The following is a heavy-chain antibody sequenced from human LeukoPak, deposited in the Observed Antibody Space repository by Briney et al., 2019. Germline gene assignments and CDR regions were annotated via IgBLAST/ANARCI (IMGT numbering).Heavy chain of an antibody. J-gene: IGHJ6*04. V-gene: IGHV3-21*01. D-gene: IGHD3-10*02. CDR1: AFTFSSYS. CDR3: AELGITMIGGV. Sequence: GGSLRLSCAASAFTFSSYSMNWVRQAPGKGLEWVSCISSSSSYIYYADSVKGRFTISRDNAKNSLYLQMNSLRAEGTAVYYCAELGITMIGGVWGKGTTVTISS. CDR2: ISSSSSYI.